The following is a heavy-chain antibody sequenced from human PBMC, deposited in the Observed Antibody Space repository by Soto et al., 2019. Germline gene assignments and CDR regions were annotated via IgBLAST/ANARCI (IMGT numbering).Heavy chain of an antibody. D-gene: IGHD3-10*01. CDR2: IYYSGSA. V-gene: IGHV4-39*07. CDR3: ARYYGGYSDY. Sequence: SETLSLTCAVSGDSISSITYFWGWVRQPPGKGLEWIGSIYYSGSAYYNPSLKSRVTISVDTSKNQFSLKLSSVTAADTAVYYCARYYGGYSDYWGQGTLVTVSS. J-gene: IGHJ4*02. CDR1: GDSISSITYF.